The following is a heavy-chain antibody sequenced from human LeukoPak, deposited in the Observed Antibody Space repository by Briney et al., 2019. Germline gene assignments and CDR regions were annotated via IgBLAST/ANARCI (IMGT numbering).Heavy chain of an antibody. D-gene: IGHD2-15*01. CDR3: AKRAAYSFDS. V-gene: IGHV3-23*01. J-gene: IGHJ4*02. Sequence: PGGSLRLSCATSGFTFSTYAMSWVRQAPGKGLEWVSTIGGSSTFYADSMKGRFTISRDNSKNTLCLQMNSLRAEDTAVYYCAKRAAYSFDSWGQGTLVTVSS. CDR2: IGGSST. CDR1: GFTFSTYA.